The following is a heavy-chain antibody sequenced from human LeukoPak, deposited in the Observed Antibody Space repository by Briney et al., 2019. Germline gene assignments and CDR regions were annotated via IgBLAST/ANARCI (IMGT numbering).Heavy chain of an antibody. CDR3: ARMTRVVTEDDAFDI. J-gene: IGHJ3*02. V-gene: IGHV1-18*01. CDR2: ISAYNGNT. Sequence: ASVKVSCKASGGTFSSYAISWVRQAPGQGLEWMGWISAYNGNTNYAQKLQGRVTMTTDTSTSTAYMELRSLRSDDTAVYYCARMTRVVTEDDAFDIWGQGTMVTVSS. D-gene: IGHD3-3*01. CDR1: GGTFSSYA.